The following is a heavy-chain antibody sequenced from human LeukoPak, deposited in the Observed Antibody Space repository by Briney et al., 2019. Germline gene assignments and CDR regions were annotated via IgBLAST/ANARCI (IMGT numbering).Heavy chain of an antibody. D-gene: IGHD6-19*01. Sequence: PGASLRLSCAASGFTFSSYAMSWVRQAPGKGLEWVSAISGSGGRTYYADSVKGRFTISRDNSKNTLYLQMNSLRAEDTAVYYCAKGERGGGWYPAYWGQGTLVTVSS. CDR3: AKGERGGGWYPAY. CDR1: GFTFSSYA. CDR2: ISGSGGRT. V-gene: IGHV3-23*01. J-gene: IGHJ4*02.